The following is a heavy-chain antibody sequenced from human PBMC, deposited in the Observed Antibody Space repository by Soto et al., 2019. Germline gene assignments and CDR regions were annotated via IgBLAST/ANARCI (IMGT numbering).Heavy chain of an antibody. D-gene: IGHD3-3*01. J-gene: IGHJ6*03. CDR3: ASLARFQESHMDV. CDR1: GGSFSGYY. CDR2: INHSGST. V-gene: IGHV4-34*01. Sequence: SETLSLTCAVYGGSFSGYYWSWIRQPPGKGLEWIGEINHSGSTNYNPSLKSRVTISVDTSKNQFSLKLSSVTAADTAVYYCASLARFQESHMDVWGKGTTVTVSS.